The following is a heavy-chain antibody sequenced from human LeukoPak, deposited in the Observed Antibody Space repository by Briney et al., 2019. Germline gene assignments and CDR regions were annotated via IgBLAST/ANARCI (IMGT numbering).Heavy chain of an antibody. J-gene: IGHJ6*02. D-gene: IGHD3-10*01. V-gene: IGHV1-8*02. CDR3: ARGRAGYYYYYYGMDV. Sequence: ASVMVSCKASGYIESTYYMHWARQATGQGLEWMGWMNPNSGNTGYAQKFQGRVTMTRNTSISTAYMELSSLRSEDTAVYYCARGRAGYYYYYYGMDVWGQGTTVTVSS. CDR1: GYIESTYY. CDR2: MNPNSGNT.